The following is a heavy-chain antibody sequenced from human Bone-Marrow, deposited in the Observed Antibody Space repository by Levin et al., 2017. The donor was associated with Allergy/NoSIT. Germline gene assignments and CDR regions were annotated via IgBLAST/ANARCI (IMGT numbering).Heavy chain of an antibody. CDR2: MNPNIGTT. J-gene: IGHJ6*02. CDR3: ARAGGSGQIGHYYCMDV. V-gene: IGHV1-8*01. Sequence: ASVKVSCKASGYSFASYEINWVRQVTGQGPEWLGWMNPNIGTTGYAQKFQGRVTMTRNISINTAYMELSSLRLDDTALYYCARAGGSGQIGHYYCMDVWGQGTTVAVSS. CDR1: GYSFASYE. D-gene: IGHD3-10*01.